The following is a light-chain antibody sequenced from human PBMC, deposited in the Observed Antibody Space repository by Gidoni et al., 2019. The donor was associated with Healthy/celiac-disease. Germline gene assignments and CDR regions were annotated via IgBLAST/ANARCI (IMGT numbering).Light chain of an antibody. J-gene: IGLJ2*01. CDR2: DVS. CDR3: SSYTSSSTLGV. Sequence: HSALTQPASASGSPGQSSTISCTGTSSDVGGYNYVSWYQQHPGKAPKLMIYDVSNRPSGLSNRFSCSKSGNTASLPISGLQAEDEADYYCSSYTSSSTLGVFGGGTKLTVL. V-gene: IGLV2-14*01. CDR1: SSDVGGYNY.